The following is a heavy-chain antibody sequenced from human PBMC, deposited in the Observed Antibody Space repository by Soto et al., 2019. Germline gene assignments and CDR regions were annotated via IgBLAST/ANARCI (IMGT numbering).Heavy chain of an antibody. CDR2: IRSKANSYAT. CDR3: TMVLYDDNWPPYYFDY. J-gene: IGHJ4*02. CDR1: GFTLSGSA. Sequence: HPGGSLRLSCAASGFTLSGSALRWVRQASGKGLEWVGRIRSKANSYATAYGASVKGRFTISRDDSKNTAYLLMNSLKTEDTAVYFCTMVLYDDNWPPYYFDYWGQGTLVTVSS. D-gene: IGHD1-1*01. V-gene: IGHV3-73*01.